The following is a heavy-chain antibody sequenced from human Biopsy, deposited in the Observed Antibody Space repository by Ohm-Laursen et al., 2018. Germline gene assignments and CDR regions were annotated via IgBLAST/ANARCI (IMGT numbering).Heavy chain of an antibody. D-gene: IGHD3-22*01. CDR2: INAKTGDT. CDR1: GYTFTGYH. V-gene: IGHV1-2*02. Sequence: GSSVKVSCKASGYTFTGYHVHWVRQAPGQGLEWMGWINAKTGDTNYAQKFQGRVTMTRDTSISTVYVDLSSLGSDDTAGYYCTRGGYYYDSLAYYYWFDPWGQGTLVTVSS. CDR3: TRGGYYYDSLAYYYWFDP. J-gene: IGHJ5*02.